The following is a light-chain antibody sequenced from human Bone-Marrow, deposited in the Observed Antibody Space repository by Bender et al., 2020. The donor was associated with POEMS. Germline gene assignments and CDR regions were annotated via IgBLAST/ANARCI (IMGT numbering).Light chain of an antibody. CDR3: SSWDDSLSGWV. CDR1: SSTIGGNN. CDR2: SNY. J-gene: IGLJ3*02. Sequence: QSVLTQPPSASGTPGQRVTISCSGSSSTIGGNNVNWYQHLPGTAPRLVVYSNYQRPSGVPARFSGSKSGTSASLAISDIQSEDEGDYYCSSWDDSLSGWVFGGGTKLTVL. V-gene: IGLV1-44*01.